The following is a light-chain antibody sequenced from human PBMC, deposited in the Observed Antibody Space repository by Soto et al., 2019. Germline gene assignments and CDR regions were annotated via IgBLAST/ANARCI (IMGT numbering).Light chain of an antibody. Sequence: EIVMMQSPATLSVSPGEIATLSCRASQIIANNLAWYQQKPGQAPRLLIYGASTRVPGIPARFSGSGSGTEFTLTISSLQSEDFAIYYCQHYNNWPPWTFGQGTKVEIK. V-gene: IGKV3-15*01. CDR3: QHYNNWPPWT. CDR2: GAS. CDR1: QIIANN. J-gene: IGKJ1*01.